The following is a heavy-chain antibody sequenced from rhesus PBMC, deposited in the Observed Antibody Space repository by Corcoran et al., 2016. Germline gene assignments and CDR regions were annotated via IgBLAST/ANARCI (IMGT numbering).Heavy chain of an antibody. D-gene: IGHD4-29*01. CDR1: GYTFTSYY. CDR3: TRDRYGSSYGRFDV. V-gene: IGHV1-1*01. Sequence: QVQLVQSGAEIKQPGASVKLSCKASGYTFTSYYMHWVRQAPGPGLEWIGLTSPYKDNKGYAQNRQDRVTITAATSTSTGYMELSSVRSEDTAVYYCTRDRYGSSYGRFDVWGPGVLVTVSS. CDR2: TSPYKDNK. J-gene: IGHJ5-1*01.